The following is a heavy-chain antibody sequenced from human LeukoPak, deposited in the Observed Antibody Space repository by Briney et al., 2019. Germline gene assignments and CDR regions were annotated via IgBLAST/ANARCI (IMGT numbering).Heavy chain of an antibody. V-gene: IGHV4-39*01. CDR2: IYYSGST. CDR3: ARRFAPSRNDAFDI. Sequence: SESLSLTCTVSGGSINSSSYYWGWIRQPPGKGLEWIGTIYYSGSTYYNPSLKSRVTISVDTSKNQFSLKLSSVTASDTAVYYCARRFAPSRNDAFDIWGQGTMVTVSS. D-gene: IGHD3-10*01. CDR1: GGSINSSSYY. J-gene: IGHJ3*02.